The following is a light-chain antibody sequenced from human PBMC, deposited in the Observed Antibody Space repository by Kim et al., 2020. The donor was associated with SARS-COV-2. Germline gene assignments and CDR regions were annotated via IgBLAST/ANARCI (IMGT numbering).Light chain of an antibody. Sequence: ITLTCSSSTAAVTGTHYTNWFQQKPGQPPRALIYSTSNRHSWTPARFSGSLLGGKAALTLSGVQPEDEATYYCLLYYGATLPRIFGGGTKLTVL. CDR3: LLYYGATLPRI. J-gene: IGLJ2*01. CDR2: STS. CDR1: TAAVTGTHY. V-gene: IGLV7-43*01.